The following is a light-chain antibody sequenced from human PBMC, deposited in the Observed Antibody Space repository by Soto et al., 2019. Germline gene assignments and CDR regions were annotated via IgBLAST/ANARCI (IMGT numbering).Light chain of an antibody. J-gene: IGKJ1*01. Sequence: DIQMTQSPSTLSASVGDRVTITCRASQSISSWLAWYQQKPGKAPKLLIYDASSLESGVPSRFSGSGSGTEFTLTISSLQPDDFATYYCQQYNSYSPVGTFGQGTKVEI. V-gene: IGKV1-5*01. CDR1: QSISSW. CDR3: QQYNSYSPVGT. CDR2: DAS.